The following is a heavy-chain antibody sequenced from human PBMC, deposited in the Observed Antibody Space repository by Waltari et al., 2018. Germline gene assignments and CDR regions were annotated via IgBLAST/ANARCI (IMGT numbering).Heavy chain of an antibody. V-gene: IGHV3-30*18. Sequence: QVQLVESGGGAVQPGGYLRLSCAASGFTFRTFGMHWVRTAPGKGLDWVAVISYDGSEKYYADYVRVRCTISRHNSKNTLVLQMDSLRSEDTAVYYCAKDGVDYCNRTNCFTVYFQHWGLGTLVTVSP. CDR2: ISYDGSEK. CDR3: AKDGVDYCNRTNCFTVYFQH. J-gene: IGHJ1*01. D-gene: IGHD2-2*02. CDR1: GFTFRTFG.